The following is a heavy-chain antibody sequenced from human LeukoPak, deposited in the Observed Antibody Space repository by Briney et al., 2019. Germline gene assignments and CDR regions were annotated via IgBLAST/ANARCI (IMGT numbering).Heavy chain of an antibody. CDR3: ARVRRVVPAAADY. J-gene: IGHJ4*02. Sequence: SQTLSLTCTVSGGSISSGSYYWSWIRQPPGKGLEWIGEINHSGSTNYNPSLKSRVTISVDTSKNQFSLKLSSVTAADTAVYYCARVRRVVPAAADYWGQGTLVTVSS. CDR2: INHSGST. CDR1: GGSISSGSYY. D-gene: IGHD2-2*01. V-gene: IGHV4-30-2*01.